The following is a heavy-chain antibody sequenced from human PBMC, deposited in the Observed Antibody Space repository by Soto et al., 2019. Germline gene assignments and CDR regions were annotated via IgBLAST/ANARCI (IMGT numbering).Heavy chain of an antibody. V-gene: IGHV1-2*02. J-gene: IGHJ6*02. D-gene: IGHD2-15*01. CDR1: GYTFTGYY. Sequence: XSVKVSCKASGYTFTGYYMHWVRQAPGQGLEWMGWINPNSGGTNYAQKFQGRVTMTRDTSISTAYMELSRLRSDDTAVYYCARDKRGRDCSGGSCSHYYYYGMDVWGQGTTVTVSS. CDR3: ARDKRGRDCSGGSCSHYYYYGMDV. CDR2: INPNSGGT.